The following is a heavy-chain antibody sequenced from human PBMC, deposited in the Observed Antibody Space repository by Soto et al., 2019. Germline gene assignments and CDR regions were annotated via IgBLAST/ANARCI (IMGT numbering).Heavy chain of an antibody. V-gene: IGHV1-2*04. D-gene: IGHD3-22*01. Sequence: ASVKVSCKASGYTFTGYYMHLVRQAPGXGLEWMGWINPNSGGTNYAQKFQGWVTMTRDTSISTAYMELSRLRSDDTAVYYCATPYYYDSSGHPNYGMDGWGQGTTVTV. CDR2: INPNSGGT. J-gene: IGHJ6*02. CDR3: ATPYYYDSSGHPNYGMDG. CDR1: GYTFTGYY.